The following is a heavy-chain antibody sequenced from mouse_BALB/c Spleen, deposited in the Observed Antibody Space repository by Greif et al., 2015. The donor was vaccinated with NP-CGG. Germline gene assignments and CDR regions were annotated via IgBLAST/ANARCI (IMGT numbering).Heavy chain of an antibody. CDR3: AKSGDYDNSFDY. V-gene: IGHV1S130*01. J-gene: IGHJ2*01. CDR1: GYTFTNSW. Sequence: LVESGSVLVRPGASVKLSCKASGYTFTNSWMHWAKQRPGQGREWIGEIHPNSGNVNYNEKFKGKATLTVDTSSSTAYVDLSSLTSEDSAVFYCAKSGDYDNSFDYWGQGTTLTVSS. D-gene: IGHD2-4*01. CDR2: IHPNSGNV.